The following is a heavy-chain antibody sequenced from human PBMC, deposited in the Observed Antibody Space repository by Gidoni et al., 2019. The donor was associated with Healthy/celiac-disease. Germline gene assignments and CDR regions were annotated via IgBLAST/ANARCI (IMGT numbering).Heavy chain of an antibody. CDR1: GGTISCTA. CDR3: ARDQNTERKWLPNYFDY. Sequence: QLQLVQSGAEVQKPGSSVYVTCSPSGGTISCTAISWVRQAPGQGLEWMGGIIPILGIANYAQKFQGRVTITADKSTSTAYMELSSLVCEDTAVYSCARDQNTERKWLPNYFDYWGQGTLVTVSS. J-gene: IGHJ4*02. D-gene: IGHD5-12*01. V-gene: IGHV1-69*10. CDR2: IIPILGIA.